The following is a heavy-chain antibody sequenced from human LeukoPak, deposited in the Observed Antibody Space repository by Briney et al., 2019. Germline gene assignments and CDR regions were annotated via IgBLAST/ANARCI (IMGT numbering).Heavy chain of an antibody. Sequence: ASVTVSCKASGGTFSSYAISWVRQAPRQGLEWMGGISPIFGTANYAQKFQGRVTITADESTSTAYMELSSLRSEDTAVYYCARLPRRPDYYYYGMDVWGQGTTVTVSS. D-gene: IGHD1-1*01. CDR2: ISPIFGTA. CDR3: ARLPRRPDYYYYGMDV. V-gene: IGHV1-69*13. J-gene: IGHJ6*02. CDR1: GGTFSSYA.